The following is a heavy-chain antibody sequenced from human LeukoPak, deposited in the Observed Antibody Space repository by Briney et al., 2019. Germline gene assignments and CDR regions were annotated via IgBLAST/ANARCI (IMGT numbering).Heavy chain of an antibody. CDR2: IIPILGIA. D-gene: IGHD5-12*01. V-gene: IGHV1-69*04. CDR3: ARDQLVEPEGIVATIVVSDAFDI. J-gene: IGHJ3*02. CDR1: GYTFTGYY. Sequence: GASVKVSCKASGYTFTGYYIHWVRQAPGQGLEWMGRIIPILGIANYAQKFQGRVTITADKSTSTAYMELSSLRSEDTAVYYCARDQLVEPEGIVATIVVSDAFDIWGQGTMVTVSS.